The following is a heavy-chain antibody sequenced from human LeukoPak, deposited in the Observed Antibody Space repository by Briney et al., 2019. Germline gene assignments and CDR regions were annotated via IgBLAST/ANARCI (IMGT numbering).Heavy chain of an antibody. CDR1: GFTFSSYS. J-gene: IGHJ6*02. V-gene: IGHV3-21*01. D-gene: IGHD3-10*01. CDR2: ISSSSSYI. CDR3: ARDLWFGESKYGMDV. Sequence: GGSLRFSCAASGFTFSSYSMSWVRQAPGKGLEWVSSISSSSSYIYYADSVKGRFTISRDNAKNSLYLQMNSLRAEDTAVYYCARDLWFGESKYGMDVWGQGTTVTVSS.